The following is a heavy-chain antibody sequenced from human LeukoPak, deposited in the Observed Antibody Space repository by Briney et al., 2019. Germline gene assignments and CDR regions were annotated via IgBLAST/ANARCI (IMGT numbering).Heavy chain of an antibody. V-gene: IGHV5-51*01. CDR3: ARSAARQPRRTNWFDL. CDR2: LYPGDSDT. Sequence: KFGESLKISCKGSGYSFTSYWIGWVRQMPGKGLEWMGILYPGDSDTRYSPSFQGQVTISADKSISTAYLQWSSLKASDTAMYYCARSAARQPRRTNWFDLWGQGTLVTVSS. J-gene: IGHJ5*02. D-gene: IGHD6-13*01. CDR1: GYSFTSYW.